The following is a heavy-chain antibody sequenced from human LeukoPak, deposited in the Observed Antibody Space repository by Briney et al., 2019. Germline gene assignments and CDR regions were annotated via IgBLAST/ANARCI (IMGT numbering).Heavy chain of an antibody. D-gene: IGHD2-2*01. CDR2: LYTSGNT. CDR3: ARESSSTWGWFDP. CDR1: GDSISSGSYY. V-gene: IGHV4-61*02. Sequence: SETLSLTCTVSGDSISSGSYYWSWIRQSAGKGLDWIGRLYTSGNTNYNPSLKSRVTISVDSSKNHFSLNLRSVTAADTAVYYCARESSSTWGWFDPWGQGTQVTVSS. J-gene: IGHJ5*02.